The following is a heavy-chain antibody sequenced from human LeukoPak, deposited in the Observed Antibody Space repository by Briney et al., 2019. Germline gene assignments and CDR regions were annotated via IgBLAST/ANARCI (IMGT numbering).Heavy chain of an antibody. Sequence: GGSLRLSCAASGFTFSSYGMHWVRQAPGKGLEWVALISYGGSNKYFPDSVKGRFTISRDNSKNTLYLQMNSLRADDTALYHCARDSGSYLQPTDFWGHGTLVTVSS. CDR1: GFTFSSYG. D-gene: IGHD1-26*01. J-gene: IGHJ4*01. CDR3: ARDSGSYLQPTDF. CDR2: ISYGGSNK. V-gene: IGHV3-30*03.